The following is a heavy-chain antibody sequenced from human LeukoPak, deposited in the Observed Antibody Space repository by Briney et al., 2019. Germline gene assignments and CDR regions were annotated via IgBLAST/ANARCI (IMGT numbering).Heavy chain of an antibody. Sequence: WASVKVSCKASGYTFTSYGISWVRQAPGQGLEWMGWISAYNGNTNYAQKLQGRVTMTTDTSTSTAYTELRSLRSDDTAVYYCARDFPILLWFGELSLTPYDYWGQGTLVTVSS. CDR1: GYTFTSYG. CDR3: ARDFPILLWFGELSLTPYDY. V-gene: IGHV1-18*04. J-gene: IGHJ4*02. CDR2: ISAYNGNT. D-gene: IGHD3-10*01.